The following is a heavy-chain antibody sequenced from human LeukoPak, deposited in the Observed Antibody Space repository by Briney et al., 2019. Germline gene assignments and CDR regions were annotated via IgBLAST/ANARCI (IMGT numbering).Heavy chain of an antibody. CDR2: IKQDGSEK. J-gene: IGHJ4*02. D-gene: IGHD1-26*01. CDR1: GFTFTTYW. Sequence: GGSLRLSCAASGFTFTTYWMSRVRQAPGKGLEWVANIKQDGSEKYYVDSVEGRFTVSRDNTKNSLYLQMNSLRAEDTAVYYCTMIEWERWRGWGQGTLVTVSS. V-gene: IGHV3-7*01. CDR3: TMIEWERWRG.